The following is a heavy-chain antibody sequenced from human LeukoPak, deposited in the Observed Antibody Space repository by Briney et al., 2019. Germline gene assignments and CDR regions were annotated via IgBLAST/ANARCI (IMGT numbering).Heavy chain of an antibody. J-gene: IGHJ4*02. Sequence: GSLRHSCVGAGFTFSSYWMNTVRQAPGKGLGWVANIKQDGSEKDYVDSVKGRFTISRDNAKNSLYLQMNSLRAEDTAVYYCARVSSLAVAGFFDYWGQGILVTVSS. CDR1: GFTFSSYW. CDR2: IKQDGSEK. V-gene: IGHV3-7*01. D-gene: IGHD6-19*01. CDR3: ARVSSLAVAGFFDY.